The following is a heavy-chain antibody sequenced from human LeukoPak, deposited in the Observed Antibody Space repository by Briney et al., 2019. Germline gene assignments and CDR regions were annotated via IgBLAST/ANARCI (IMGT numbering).Heavy chain of an antibody. D-gene: IGHD3-10*01. CDR3: ARSGSGTHFDY. Sequence: PSETLSLTCAVYGGSFSGYYWSWIRQPPGKGLEWIGEINHSGSTNYNPPLKSRVTISVDTSKNQFSLKLSSVTAADTAVYYCARSGSGTHFDYWGQGTLVTVSS. CDR1: GGSFSGYY. V-gene: IGHV4-34*01. J-gene: IGHJ4*02. CDR2: INHSGST.